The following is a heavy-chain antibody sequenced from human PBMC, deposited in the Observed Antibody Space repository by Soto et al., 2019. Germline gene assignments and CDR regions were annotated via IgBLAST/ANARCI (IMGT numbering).Heavy chain of an antibody. V-gene: IGHV4-34*01. CDR3: ARDLRLYCYYYMDV. Sequence: SETLSLTCAVYGGSFSGYYWSWIRQPPGKGLEWIGEINHSGSTNYNPSLKSRVTISVDTSKSQFSLKLSSVTAADTAVYYCARDLRLYCYYYMDVWGKGTTVTVSS. J-gene: IGHJ6*03. D-gene: IGHD3-16*01. CDR2: INHSGST. CDR1: GGSFSGYY.